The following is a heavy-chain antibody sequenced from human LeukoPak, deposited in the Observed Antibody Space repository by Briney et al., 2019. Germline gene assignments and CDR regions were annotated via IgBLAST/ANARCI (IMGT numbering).Heavy chain of an antibody. V-gene: IGHV3-30*02. Sequence: GGSLRLSCAASGFNFSSSGMHWVRQAPGKGLEWVAFIWYDGSNEYYADSVKGRFTTSRDNSKNTVYLHMNSLGAEDTAVYYCAKDSSGWYLDYWGQGTLVTVSS. CDR1: GFNFSSSG. CDR2: IWYDGSNE. D-gene: IGHD6-19*01. CDR3: AKDSSGWYLDY. J-gene: IGHJ4*02.